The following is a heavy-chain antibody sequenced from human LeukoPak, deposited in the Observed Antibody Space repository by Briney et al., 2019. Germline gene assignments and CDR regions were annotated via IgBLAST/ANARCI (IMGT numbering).Heavy chain of an antibody. Sequence: PSETLSLTCAVYGGSFRGYYWSWIRQPPGKGLEWIGEINHSGSTNYNPSLKSRVTISVDTSKNQFSLKLGSVTAADTAVYYCASGQWVRLGAPKYHWLDPWGQGTLVTVSS. V-gene: IGHV4-34*01. CDR1: GGSFRGYY. D-gene: IGHD5-12*01. J-gene: IGHJ5*02. CDR2: INHSGST. CDR3: ASGQWVRLGAPKYHWLDP.